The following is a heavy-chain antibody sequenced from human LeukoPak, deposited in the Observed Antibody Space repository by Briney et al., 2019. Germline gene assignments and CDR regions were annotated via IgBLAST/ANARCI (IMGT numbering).Heavy chain of an antibody. CDR3: TRDGGFLDYDRDFHY. J-gene: IGHJ4*02. CDR1: GFTFSNYR. V-gene: IGHV3-21*01. CDR2: ITKSNDYI. Sequence: GGSLRLSCAASGFTFSNYRMNWVRQAPGKGLEWISSITKSNDYIYYADSVKGRFTISRDNARDSLYLQVNSLRGDDTAVYYCTRDGGFLDYDRDFHYWGQGTLVTVSS. D-gene: IGHD4-17*01.